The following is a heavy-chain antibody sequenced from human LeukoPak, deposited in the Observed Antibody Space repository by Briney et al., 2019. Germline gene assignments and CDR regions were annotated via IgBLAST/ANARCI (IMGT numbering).Heavy chain of an antibody. CDR3: ARDFWGAYRVDYFDY. J-gene: IGHJ4*02. V-gene: IGHV3-7*01. Sequence: GGSLRFSFAAPGFTFSNYWRTWVRRAPGKGREGLANIKQDGSETYYVDSVRGRFTISRDNAKKSLYLQMNSLRAEDTAVYYCARDFWGAYRVDYFDYWGQGTLVTVSS. CDR1: GFTFSNYW. CDR2: IKQDGSET. D-gene: IGHD3-3*01.